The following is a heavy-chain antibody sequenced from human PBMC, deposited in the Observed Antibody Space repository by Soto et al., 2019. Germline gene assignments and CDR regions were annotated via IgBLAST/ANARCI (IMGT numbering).Heavy chain of an antibody. CDR2: IYYSGNT. CDR1: GGSISSYY. Sequence: PSETLSLTCTVSGGSISSYYWSWIRQPPGKGLEWIGCIYYSGNTYYNPSLKSRVTISVDTSKNQFSLKLTSVTAADTAVYYCARSVFPWGQGTLVTVSS. V-gene: IGHV4-59*06. CDR3: ARSVFP. J-gene: IGHJ5*02.